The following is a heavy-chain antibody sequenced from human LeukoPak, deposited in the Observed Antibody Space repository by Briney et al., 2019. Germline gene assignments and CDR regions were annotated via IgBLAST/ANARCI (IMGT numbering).Heavy chain of an antibody. J-gene: IGHJ4*02. V-gene: IGHV3-9*01. Sequence: GRSLRLSCAASGFTFDDYAMHWVRQAPGKGLEWVSGISWNSGSIGYADSVKGRFTISRDNAKNSLYLQMNSLRAEDTALYYCARDGGDCSGDSCYVDYWGQGTLVTVSS. CDR2: ISWNSGSI. CDR1: GFTFDDYA. D-gene: IGHD2-15*01. CDR3: ARDGGDCSGDSCYVDY.